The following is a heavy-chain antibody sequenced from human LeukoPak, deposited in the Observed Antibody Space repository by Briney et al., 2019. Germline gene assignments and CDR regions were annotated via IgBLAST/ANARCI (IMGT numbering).Heavy chain of an antibody. D-gene: IGHD3-9*01. V-gene: IGHV4-38-2*02. Sequence: PSETLSLTCTVSGYSISSGYYWGWIRQPPGKGLEWIGSIYHSGSTYYNPSLKSRVTISVDTSKNQFSLMLSSVTAADTAVYYCARDNYDILTGTHSDYWGQGTLVTVSS. J-gene: IGHJ4*02. CDR1: GYSISSGYY. CDR2: IYHSGST. CDR3: ARDNYDILTGTHSDY.